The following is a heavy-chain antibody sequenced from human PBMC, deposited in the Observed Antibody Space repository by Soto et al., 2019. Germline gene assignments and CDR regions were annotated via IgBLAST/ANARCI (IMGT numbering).Heavy chain of an antibody. Sequence: GGSLRLSCAASGVTFSSYGMHWVRQATGKGLEWVAVIWYDGSNKYYADSVKGRFTISRDNCKNTLYLQMNSLRAEDTAVYYCARNAYYDILTGYSHWGQGTLVTVSS. D-gene: IGHD3-9*01. J-gene: IGHJ4*02. CDR3: ARNAYYDILTGYSH. V-gene: IGHV3-33*01. CDR1: GVTFSSYG. CDR2: IWYDGSNK.